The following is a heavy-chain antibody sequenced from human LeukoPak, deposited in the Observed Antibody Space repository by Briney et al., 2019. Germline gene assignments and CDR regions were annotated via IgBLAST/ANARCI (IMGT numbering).Heavy chain of an antibody. CDR2: IIPILGIA. J-gene: IGHJ4*02. V-gene: IGHV1-69*04. CDR1: GGTFSSYA. Sequence: ASVKVSCKASGGTFSSYAISWVRQAPGQGLEWMGRIIPILGIANYAQKFQGRVTITADKSTSTAYMELSSLRSEDTAVYYCARDPAERDGYNYYFGYWGQGTLVTVSS. CDR3: ARDPAERDGYNYYFGY. D-gene: IGHD5-24*01.